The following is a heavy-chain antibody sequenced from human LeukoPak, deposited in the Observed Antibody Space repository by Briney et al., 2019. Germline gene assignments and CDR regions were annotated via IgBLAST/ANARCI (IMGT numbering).Heavy chain of an antibody. CDR3: ARDKVRGIPTKFDY. V-gene: IGHV1-18*01. CDR1: GYTFTNYD. D-gene: IGHD3-10*01. J-gene: IGHJ4*02. Sequence: ASVKVSCKASGYTFTNYDITWVRQAPGQGLEWMGWISAYNGNTNYAQNLQGRLTMTTDTSTSTAYMELRSLRSDDTAVYYCARDKVRGIPTKFDYWGQGTLVTVSS. CDR2: ISAYNGNT.